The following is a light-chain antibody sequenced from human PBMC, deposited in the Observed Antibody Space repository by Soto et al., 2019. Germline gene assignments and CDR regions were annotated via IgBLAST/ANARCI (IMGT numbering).Light chain of an antibody. CDR3: QQYYNWPRT. CDR1: QSVGSN. CDR2: GAS. J-gene: IGKJ2*01. Sequence: EMVMTQSPATLSVSPGDGATLSCRASQSVGSNLAWFQQKPGQAPRLLIYGASTSATGIQARFSGSGSGTEFTLTISSLQSEDFAVYYCQQYYNWPRTFGQGTKLEIK. V-gene: IGKV3-15*01.